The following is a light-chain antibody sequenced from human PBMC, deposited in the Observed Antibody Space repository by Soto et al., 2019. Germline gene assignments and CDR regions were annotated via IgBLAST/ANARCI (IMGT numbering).Light chain of an antibody. J-gene: IGKJ5*01. CDR1: ESIRSY. V-gene: IGKV1-5*01. CDR3: QQYNSYPIT. Sequence: DIQMTQSPSSLSASVGDRVTITCRASESIRSYLNWYQQKPGKAPNLLIYDATSLEGGVPSRFSGSGSGTEFTLTISSLQPDDSATYYCQQYNSYPITFGHGTRLEI. CDR2: DAT.